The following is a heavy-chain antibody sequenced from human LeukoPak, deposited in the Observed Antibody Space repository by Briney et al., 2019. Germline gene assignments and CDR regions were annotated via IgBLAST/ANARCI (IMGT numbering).Heavy chain of an antibody. J-gene: IGHJ4*02. CDR3: ARGVRGNPYYFDY. V-gene: IGHV4-39*01. D-gene: IGHD4-23*01. CDR1: GGSISSSSYY. Sequence: SETLSLTCTVSGGSISSSSYYWGWIRQPPGKGLEWIGSIYYSGNTYYSPSLKSRVTISVDTSKNQFSLKLSSVTAADTAVYYCARGVRGNPYYFDYWGQGTLVTVSS. CDR2: IYYSGNT.